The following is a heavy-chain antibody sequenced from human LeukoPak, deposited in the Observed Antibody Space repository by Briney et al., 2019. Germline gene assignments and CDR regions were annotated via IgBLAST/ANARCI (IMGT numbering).Heavy chain of an antibody. D-gene: IGHD2-21*01. CDR3: ARAHLWRGAFDI. CDR2: INHGGST. J-gene: IGHJ3*02. CDR1: GGSFSGYY. V-gene: IGHV4-34*01. Sequence: SETLSLTCAVYGGSFSGYYWSWIRQPPGKGLEWIGEINHGGSTNYNPSLKSRVTISVDTSKNQFSLKLSSVTAADTAVYYCARAHLWRGAFDIWGQGTMVTVSS.